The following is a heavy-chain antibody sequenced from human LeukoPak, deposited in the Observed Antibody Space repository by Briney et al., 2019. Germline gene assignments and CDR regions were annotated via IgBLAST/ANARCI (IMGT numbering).Heavy chain of an antibody. CDR3: ARHSVVTATPYFDY. D-gene: IGHD2-21*02. Sequence: PSQTLSLTCTVSGGPISSGDYYWSWIRQPPGKGLEWIGYIYYSGSTYYNPSLKSRVTISVDTSKNQFSLKLSSVTAADTAVYYCARHSVVTATPYFDYWGQGTLVTVSS. CDR1: GGPISSGDYY. J-gene: IGHJ4*02. V-gene: IGHV4-30-4*01. CDR2: IYYSGST.